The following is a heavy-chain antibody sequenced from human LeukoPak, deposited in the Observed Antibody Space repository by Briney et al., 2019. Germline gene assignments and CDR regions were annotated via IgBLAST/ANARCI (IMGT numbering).Heavy chain of an antibody. CDR1: GFTFSNYS. J-gene: IGHJ4*02. CDR2: ITSRSSPI. V-gene: IGHV3-48*02. CDR3: VRDPHALDY. Sequence: GGSLRLSCAASGFTFSNYSLNWVRQAPGKGLEWVSYITSRSSPIYYADSVKGRFTISRDNAKNSLYLQMNSLRDEDTAVYYCVRDPHALDYWGRGTLVTVSS.